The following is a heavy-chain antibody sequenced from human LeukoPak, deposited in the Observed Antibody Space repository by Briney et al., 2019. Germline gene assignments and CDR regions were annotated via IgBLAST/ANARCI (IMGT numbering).Heavy chain of an antibody. CDR3: AHITWLVTDY. J-gene: IGHJ4*02. D-gene: IGHD6-19*01. CDR1: GFSLSTSGVG. CDR2: IYWNDDK. V-gene: IGHV2-5*01. Sequence: SGPTLVKPTQTLTLTCTFSGFSLSTSGVGVGWIRQPPGKALEWLALIYWNDDKRYSPSLKSRLTITKDTSKNQVVLTMTNTDPVDTATYYCAHITWLVTDYWGQGTLVTVSS.